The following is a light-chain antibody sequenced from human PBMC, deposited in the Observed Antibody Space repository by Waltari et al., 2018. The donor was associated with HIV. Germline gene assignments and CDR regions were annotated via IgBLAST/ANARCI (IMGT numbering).Light chain of an antibody. V-gene: IGLV2-14*01. CDR1: SSDVGEYNY. J-gene: IGLJ1*01. Sequence: QSALTQPASVSGSPGQSITISCTGTSSDVGEYNYISWYQQHPGKAPKLIIYDISNRPSGVSNRFSRSKSGNTASLTISGLQTEDEADYYCSSYTSSSTRVFGTGTKVTVL. CDR2: DIS. CDR3: SSYTSSSTRV.